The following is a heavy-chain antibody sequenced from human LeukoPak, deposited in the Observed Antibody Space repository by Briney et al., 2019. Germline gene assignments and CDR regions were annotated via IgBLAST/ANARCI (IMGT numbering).Heavy chain of an antibody. V-gene: IGHV4-59*12. J-gene: IGHJ4*02. CDR1: GGSISSYY. CDR3: ARESGYSSSWYQNSVYQRYFDY. CDR2: IYYSGST. Sequence: SETLSLTCTVSGGSISSYYWSWIRQPPGKGLEWIGYIYYSGSTNYNPSLKSRATISVDTSKNQFSLKLSSVTAADTAVYYCARESGYSSSWYQNSVYQRYFDYWGQGTLVTVSS. D-gene: IGHD6-13*01.